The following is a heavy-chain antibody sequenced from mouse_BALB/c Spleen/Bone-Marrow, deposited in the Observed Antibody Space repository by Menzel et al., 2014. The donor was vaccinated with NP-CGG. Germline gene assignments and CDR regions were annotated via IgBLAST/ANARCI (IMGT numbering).Heavy chain of an antibody. V-gene: IGHV1-7*01. Sequence: VQLQQSGAELAKPGASVKMSCKASGYTFXSYWMHWVKQRPGQGLEWIGYINPSTGYTEYNQKFKDKATLTADKSSSTAYMQLSSLTSEDSAVYYCARQITTVDYAMDYWGQGTSVTVSS. CDR2: INPSTGYT. D-gene: IGHD1-1*01. J-gene: IGHJ4*01. CDR3: ARQITTVDYAMDY. CDR1: GYTFXSYW.